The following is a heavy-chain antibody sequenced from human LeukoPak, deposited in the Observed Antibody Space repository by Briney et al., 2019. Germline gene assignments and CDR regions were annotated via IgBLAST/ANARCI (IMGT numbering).Heavy chain of an antibody. D-gene: IGHD3-22*01. Sequence: ASVKVSCKASGYTFTGYYMHWVRQAPGQGLEWMGRINPNSGGTNYAQKFQGRVTVTRDTSISTAYMELSRLRSDDTAVYYCARETYYYDSSGYIHDAFDIWGQGTMVTVSS. J-gene: IGHJ3*02. CDR1: GYTFTGYY. CDR2: INPNSGGT. V-gene: IGHV1-2*06. CDR3: ARETYYYDSSGYIHDAFDI.